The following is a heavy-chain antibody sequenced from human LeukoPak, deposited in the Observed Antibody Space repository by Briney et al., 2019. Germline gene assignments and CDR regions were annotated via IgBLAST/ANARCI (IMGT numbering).Heavy chain of an antibody. Sequence: GGSLRLSCAASGFTFSSYAMHWVRQAPGKGLEWVAVISYDGSNKYYADSVKGRFTISRDNSKNTLYLQMNSLRAEDTAVYYCARDLGAVAGTLGYYYYYGMDVWGQGTTVTVSS. CDR2: ISYDGSNK. CDR1: GFTFSSYA. J-gene: IGHJ6*02. D-gene: IGHD6-19*01. V-gene: IGHV3-30-3*01. CDR3: ARDLGAVAGTLGYYYYYGMDV.